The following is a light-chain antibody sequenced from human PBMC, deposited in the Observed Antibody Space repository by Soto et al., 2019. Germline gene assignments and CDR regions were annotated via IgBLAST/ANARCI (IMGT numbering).Light chain of an antibody. J-gene: IGLJ1*01. CDR1: SSNIGGNS. Sequence: QSLLTQPPPVSAAPGQKVTISCSGSSSNIGGNSVSWYQQLPGTAPKLLIYDDNKRPSGIPDRFSGSKSGTSATLGITGFQTGDEADYYCGSWDSSLSAYVVGTGTKVTVL. CDR3: GSWDSSLSAYV. CDR2: DDN. V-gene: IGLV1-51*01.